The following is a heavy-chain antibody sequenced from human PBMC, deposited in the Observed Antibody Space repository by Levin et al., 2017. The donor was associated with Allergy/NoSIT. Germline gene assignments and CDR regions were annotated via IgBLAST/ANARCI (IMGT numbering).Heavy chain of an antibody. Sequence: GGSLRLSCAASGFTFNDYAMHWVRQAPGKGLEWVSGISWNGDTIGYAGSVKGRFTISRDSAENSLYLQMNSLTPADTALYYSAKDHSGAAVPAFDIWGQGTLVTVSS. CDR1: GFTFNDYA. D-gene: IGHD6-19*01. J-gene: IGHJ3*02. CDR2: ISWNGDTI. V-gene: IGHV3-9*01. CDR3: AKDHSGAAVPAFDI.